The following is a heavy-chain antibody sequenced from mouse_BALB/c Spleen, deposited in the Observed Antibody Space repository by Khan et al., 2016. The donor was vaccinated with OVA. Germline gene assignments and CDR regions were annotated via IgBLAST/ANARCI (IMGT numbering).Heavy chain of an antibody. Sequence: EVQLVESGGGLVKPGGSLKVSCAASGFTFSNYAMSWVRQTPEQRLEWVASISSGGSTYYPDSAKGRFTISRDNARNILSLKMSSLRSEDTAMYYWARDCWFVYWGQGTLVTVSA. CDR1: GFTFSNYA. CDR3: ARDCWFVY. CDR2: ISSGGST. J-gene: IGHJ3*01. V-gene: IGHV5-6-5*01.